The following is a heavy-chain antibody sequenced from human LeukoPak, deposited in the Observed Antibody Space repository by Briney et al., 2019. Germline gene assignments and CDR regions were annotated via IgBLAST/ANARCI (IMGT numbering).Heavy chain of an antibody. Sequence: SETLPLTRIVSLGFLRSGGYYWRWIRQFPGKALEWLSYIYYSGRTCHNRSLKSRVTISVDTSKNQFSLKLSSVTAADTAVYYCARATPNYYDSSGYSTWGQGTLVTVSS. J-gene: IGHJ5*02. D-gene: IGHD3-22*01. CDR2: IYYSGRT. V-gene: IGHV4-31*03. CDR3: ARATPNYYDSSGYST. CDR1: LGFLRSGGYY.